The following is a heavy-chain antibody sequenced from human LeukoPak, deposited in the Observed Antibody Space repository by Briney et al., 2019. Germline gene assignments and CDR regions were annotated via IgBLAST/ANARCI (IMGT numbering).Heavy chain of an antibody. CDR3: ARDRDLLWFGELSVWFDP. CDR1: GGSISSYY. V-gene: IGHV4-4*07. D-gene: IGHD3-10*01. Sequence: SETLSLTCTVSGGSISSYYWSWIRQPAGKGLEWIGRIYTSGSTNYNPSLKSRVTISVDTSKNQFSLKLSSVTAADTAVYYCARDRDLLWFGELSVWFDPWGQGTLVTVSS. J-gene: IGHJ5*02. CDR2: IYTSGST.